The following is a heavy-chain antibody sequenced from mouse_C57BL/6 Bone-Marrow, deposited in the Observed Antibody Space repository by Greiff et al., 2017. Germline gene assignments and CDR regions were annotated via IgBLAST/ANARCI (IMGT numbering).Heavy chain of an antibody. D-gene: IGHD1-1*01. V-gene: IGHV1-72*01. CDR2: IDPNSGGT. CDR1: GYTFTSYW. J-gene: IGHJ1*03. Sequence: QVQLQQPGAELVKPGASVKLSCKASGYTFTSYWMHWVKQRPGRGLEWIGRIDPNSGGTKYNEKFKSKATLTVDKSSSTAYMQLSSLTSEDSAVYYCEITTVVGNWYFDVWGTGTTVTVSS. CDR3: EITTVVGNWYFDV.